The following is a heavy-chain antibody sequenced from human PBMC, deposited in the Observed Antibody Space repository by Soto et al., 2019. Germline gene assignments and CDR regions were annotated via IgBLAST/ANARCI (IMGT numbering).Heavy chain of an antibody. Sequence: QLQLQESGSGLVKPSQTLSLTCAVSGGSISSGGYSWSWIRQPPGKGLEWIGYIYHSGSTYYNPSLNRRVTISVDRSTHQFSLKLSSVTAADTAVYYCAAGGGLPRYYWGQGTLVTVSS. J-gene: IGHJ4*02. CDR1: GGSISSGGYS. D-gene: IGHD1-26*01. V-gene: IGHV4-30-2*01. CDR3: AAGGGLPRYY. CDR2: IYHSGST.